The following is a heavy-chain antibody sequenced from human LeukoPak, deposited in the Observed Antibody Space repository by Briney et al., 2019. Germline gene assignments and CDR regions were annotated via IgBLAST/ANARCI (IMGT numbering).Heavy chain of an antibody. CDR2: ISDNEGTT. CDR1: GFTFNYYA. D-gene: IGHD5-18*01. Sequence: PGGSLRLSCAASGFTFNYYAMSWVRQAPGKGLDWVSGISDNEGTTYYTDSVKGRCTISRDNTKNTVYLQMNNLRADDTAVYFCARHDSFIPYWGQGTLVTVSS. V-gene: IGHV3-23*01. CDR3: ARHDSFIPY. J-gene: IGHJ4*02.